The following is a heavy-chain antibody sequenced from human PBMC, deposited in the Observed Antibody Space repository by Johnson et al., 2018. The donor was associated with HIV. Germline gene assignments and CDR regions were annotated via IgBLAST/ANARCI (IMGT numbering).Heavy chain of an antibody. D-gene: IGHD1-1*01. J-gene: IGHJ3*02. V-gene: IGHV3-73*01. CDR3: ATSTASDAFDI. Sequence: VQLVESGGGLVQPGGSLRLSCAASGFTFSSYDMHWVRQAPGKGLEWVGRIRSKANSYATAYAASVKGRFTISRDDSKNTAYLQMNSLRAEDTAVYYCATSTASDAFDIWGQGTMVTVSS. CDR1: GFTFSSYD. CDR2: IRSKANSYAT.